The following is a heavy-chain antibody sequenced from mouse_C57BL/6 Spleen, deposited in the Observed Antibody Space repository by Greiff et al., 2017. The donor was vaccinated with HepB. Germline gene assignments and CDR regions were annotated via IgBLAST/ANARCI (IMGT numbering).Heavy chain of an antibody. CDR1: GYSFTGYY. V-gene: IGHV1-42*01. J-gene: IGHJ2*01. CDR2: INPSTGGT. D-gene: IGHD1-1*01. Sequence: EVKLVESGPELVKPGASVKISCKASGYSFTGYYMNWVKQSPEKSLEWIGEINPSTGGTTYNQKFKAKATLTVDKSSSTAYMQLKSLTSEDSAVYYCARSHYGSKNYFDYWGQGTTLTVSS. CDR3: ARSHYGSKNYFDY.